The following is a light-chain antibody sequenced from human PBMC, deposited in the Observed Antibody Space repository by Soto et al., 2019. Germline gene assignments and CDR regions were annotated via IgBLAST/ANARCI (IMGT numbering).Light chain of an antibody. CDR3: QQSYSTPIT. Sequence: DIQMTQSPSSLSASVGDRVTIACRASQSISNYLNWYQQKSGKGPNLLIYATSSLQIGVPSRFTCSGSGTDYNLTISSLQPEYFATYYCQQSYSTPITFGQGTRLEIK. CDR2: ATS. V-gene: IGKV1-39*01. CDR1: QSISNY. J-gene: IGKJ5*01.